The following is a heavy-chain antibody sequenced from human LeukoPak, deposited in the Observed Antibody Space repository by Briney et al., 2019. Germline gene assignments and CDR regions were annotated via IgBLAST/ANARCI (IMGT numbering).Heavy chain of an antibody. J-gene: IGHJ6*02. CDR2: INHSGST. CDR3: ARGYCSSTSCYFYYYGMDV. CDR1: GGSFSGYY. Sequence: SETLSLTCAVYGGSFSGYYWSWIRQPPGKGLEWIGEINHSGSTNYNPSLKSRVTISVDTSKNQFSLKLSSVTAADTAVYYCARGYCSSTSCYFYYYGMDVWGQGTTVTVSS. V-gene: IGHV4-34*01. D-gene: IGHD2-2*01.